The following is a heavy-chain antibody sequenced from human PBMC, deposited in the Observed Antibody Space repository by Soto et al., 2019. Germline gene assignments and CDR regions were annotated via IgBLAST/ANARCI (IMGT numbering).Heavy chain of an antibody. Sequence: GGSLRLSCAASGFTFDNSAMNWVRQAPGKGLEWISTISGRAGSKYYADSVKGRFTISRDNSKNTLFLQMNSLRVEDTAVYYCAKTQSGSASSNWFDPWGQGTLVTVSS. CDR3: AKTQSGSASSNWFDP. D-gene: IGHD3-10*01. CDR2: ISGRAGSK. V-gene: IGHV3-23*01. CDR1: GFTFDNSA. J-gene: IGHJ5*02.